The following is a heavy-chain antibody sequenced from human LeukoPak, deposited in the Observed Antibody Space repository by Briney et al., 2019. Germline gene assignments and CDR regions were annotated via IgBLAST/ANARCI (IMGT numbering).Heavy chain of an antibody. J-gene: IGHJ6*02. Sequence: ASVKVSCKASGYTFTSYAMHWVRQAPGQRLEWMGWINAGNGNTKYSQKFQGRVTITRDTSASTAYMELSSLRSEDTAVYYCARVIAAAGRYYYYYSMDVWGQGTTVTVSS. D-gene: IGHD6-13*01. V-gene: IGHV1-3*01. CDR2: INAGNGNT. CDR1: GYTFTSYA. CDR3: ARVIAAAGRYYYYYSMDV.